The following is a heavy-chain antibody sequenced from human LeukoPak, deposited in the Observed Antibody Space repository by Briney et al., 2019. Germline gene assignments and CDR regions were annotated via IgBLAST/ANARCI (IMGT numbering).Heavy chain of an antibody. V-gene: IGHV3-30*18. CDR1: GFTFSSYG. CDR3: AKEGSGYSYGPDAFDI. Sequence: GGSLRLSCAASGFTFSSYGMHWVRQAPGKGLEWVAVISYDGSNKYYADSVKGRFTISRDNSKNTLYLQMNSLRAEDTAVYYCAKEGSGYSYGPDAFDIWGQGTMVTVSS. J-gene: IGHJ3*02. D-gene: IGHD5-18*01. CDR2: ISYDGSNK.